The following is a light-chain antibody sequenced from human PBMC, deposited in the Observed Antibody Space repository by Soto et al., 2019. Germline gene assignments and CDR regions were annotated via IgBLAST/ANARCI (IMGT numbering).Light chain of an antibody. CDR1: QSLLSSSDNKNY. J-gene: IGKJ3*01. Sequence: DIVMTQSPNSLAVSLGERATINCKSSQSLLSSSDNKNYLAWFQQKPGQAPKLLISSASTRYSGVPDRFSGSGSGTDFTLTVSSLQAEDVAFYYCQQYYGSPITFGPGTKLEIK. V-gene: IGKV4-1*01. CDR3: QQYYGSPIT. CDR2: SAS.